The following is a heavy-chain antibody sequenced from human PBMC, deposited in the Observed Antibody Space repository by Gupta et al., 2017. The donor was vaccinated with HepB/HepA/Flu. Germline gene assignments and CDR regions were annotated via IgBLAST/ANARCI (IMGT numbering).Heavy chain of an antibody. CDR1: GYTFTDYY. CDR3: ARDESKDWYNAFDM. D-gene: IGHD3-9*01. Sequence: QVQMVQSGAEVGMPGASVKVSCEAFGYTFTDYYIHWVRQAPGQGLEWMGLINLDNGATSYAQKFQGRVTVTRDTSSNTAYMELTWLTSDDTAIYYCARDESKDWYNAFDMWGQGTMVTVSS. CDR2: INLDNGAT. V-gene: IGHV1-2*02. J-gene: IGHJ3*02.